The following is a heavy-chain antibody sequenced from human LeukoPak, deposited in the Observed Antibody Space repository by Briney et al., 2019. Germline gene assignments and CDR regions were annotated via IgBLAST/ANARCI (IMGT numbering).Heavy chain of an antibody. D-gene: IGHD2-2*01. CDR3: ARGRNIVVVPAAPKRYFDY. CDR1: GGSISSSSYY. J-gene: IGHJ4*02. CDR2: SYYSGST. V-gene: IGHV4-39*07. Sequence: PSXXLSLTCTVSGGSISSSSYYWGWIRQPPGKGVEWSGSSYYSGSTYYNPSLKRQITISVERAKNAFSKKLSSVTAADTAVYYCARGRNIVVVPAAPKRYFDYWGQGTLVTVSS.